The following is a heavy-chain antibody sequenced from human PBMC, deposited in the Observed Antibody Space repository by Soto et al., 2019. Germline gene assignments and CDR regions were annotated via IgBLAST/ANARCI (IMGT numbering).Heavy chain of an antibody. CDR1: GGSISSGGYY. Sequence: SETLSLTCTVSGGSISSGGYYWGWIRQHPGKGLEWIGYIYYSGSTYYNPSLKSRVTISVDTSKNQFSLKLSSVTAADTAVYYCARRSCSGGSCYWFDPWGQGTLVTVS. V-gene: IGHV4-31*03. D-gene: IGHD2-15*01. CDR3: ARRSCSGGSCYWFDP. J-gene: IGHJ5*02. CDR2: IYYSGST.